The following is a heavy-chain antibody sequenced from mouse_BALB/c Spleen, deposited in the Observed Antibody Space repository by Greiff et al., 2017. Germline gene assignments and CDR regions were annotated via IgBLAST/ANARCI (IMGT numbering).Heavy chain of an antibody. V-gene: IGHV1-9*01. Sequence: QVQLKESGAELMKPGASVKISCKATGYTFSSYWIEWVKQRPGHGLEWIGEILPGSGSTNYNEKFKGKATFTADTSSNTAYMQLSSLTSEDSAVYYCARKEARYGNPNYYAMDYWGQGTSVTVSS. CDR2: ILPGSGST. CDR3: ARKEARYGNPNYYAMDY. D-gene: IGHD2-10*02. CDR1: GYTFSSYW. J-gene: IGHJ4*01.